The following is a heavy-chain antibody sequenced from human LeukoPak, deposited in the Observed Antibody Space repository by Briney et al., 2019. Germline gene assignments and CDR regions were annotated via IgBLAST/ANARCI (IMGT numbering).Heavy chain of an antibody. J-gene: IGHJ1*01. D-gene: IGHD3-22*01. CDR2: IWYDGNNK. V-gene: IGHV3-33*01. Sequence: PGGSLRLSCAASGFTFSSYGMHWVRQAPGKGLEWVAVIWYDGNNKYYADSVKGRFTISRDNAKNSLYLQMNSLRAEDTAVYYCARDRARYYYDSSGYYSGGAFQHWGQGTLVTVSS. CDR3: ARDRARYYYDSSGYYSGGAFQH. CDR1: GFTFSSYG.